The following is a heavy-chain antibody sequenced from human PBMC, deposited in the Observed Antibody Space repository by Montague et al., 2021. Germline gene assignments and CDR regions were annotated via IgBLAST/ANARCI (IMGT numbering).Heavy chain of an antibody. V-gene: IGHV4-30-2*01. CDR2: IYHTGSA. CDR3: ARGIPAHYYDSSGDAFDI. Sequence: TLSLTCVVSGDSISSGGYSWSWIRQPPGKGLEWIGYIYHTGSASHNPSLKSRVIISVDRAKNHFSLKLSSVAAAGTAVYYCARGIPAHYYDSSGDAFDIWGQGTMVTVSS. D-gene: IGHD3-22*01. CDR1: GDSISSGGYS. J-gene: IGHJ3*02.